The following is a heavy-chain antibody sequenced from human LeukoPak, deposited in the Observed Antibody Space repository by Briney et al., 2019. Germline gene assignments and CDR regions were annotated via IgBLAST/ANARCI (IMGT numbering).Heavy chain of an antibody. J-gene: IGHJ4*02. CDR2: IYPGDSDT. Sequence: GESLKISCKGSGYSFTSYYIGWVRQMPGKGLEWMGIIYPGDSDTRYSPSLQGQVTISADKSISTAYLQWSSLKASDTAMYYCARWGVGATNYFDYWGQGTLVTVSS. CDR3: ARWGVGATNYFDY. V-gene: IGHV5-51*01. D-gene: IGHD1-26*01. CDR1: GYSFTSYY.